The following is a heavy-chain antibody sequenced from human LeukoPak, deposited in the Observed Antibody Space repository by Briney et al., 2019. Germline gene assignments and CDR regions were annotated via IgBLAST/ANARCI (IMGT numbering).Heavy chain of an antibody. J-gene: IGHJ4*02. Sequence: PGGSLRLSCAASGFTFSNAWMSWVRQAPGKGLEWVGRIKSKTDGGTTDYAAPVKGRFTISRDDSKNTLYLQMNSLKTEDTAVYYCTTDGGDDYGDYFDYWGQGTLVTVSS. CDR3: TTDGGDDYGDYFDY. D-gene: IGHD4-17*01. V-gene: IGHV3-15*01. CDR2: IKSKTDGGTT. CDR1: GFTFSNAW.